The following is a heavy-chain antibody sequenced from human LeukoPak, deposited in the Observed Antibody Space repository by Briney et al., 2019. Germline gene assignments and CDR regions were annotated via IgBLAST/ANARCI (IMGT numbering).Heavy chain of an antibody. CDR3: ATGRGGSSWLYY. Sequence: ASVKVPCKVSGYTLTELSMHWVRQAPGKGLEWMGGFDPEDGETIYAQKFQSRVTMTEDTSTDTAYMELSSLRSEDTAVYYCATGRGGSSWLYYWGQGTLVTVSS. CDR1: GYTLTELS. J-gene: IGHJ4*02. D-gene: IGHD6-13*01. CDR2: FDPEDGET. V-gene: IGHV1-24*01.